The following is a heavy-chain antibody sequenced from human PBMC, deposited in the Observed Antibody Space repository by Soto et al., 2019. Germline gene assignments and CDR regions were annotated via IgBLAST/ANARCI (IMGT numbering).Heavy chain of an antibody. D-gene: IGHD3-22*01. CDR3: ARDYGYYDSSGYDSDYFDY. CDR1: GFTFSSYA. CDR2: ISYDGSNK. Sequence: GGSLRLSCAASGFTFSSYAMHWVRQAPGKGLEWVAVISYDGSNKYYADSVKGRFTISRDNSKNTLYLQMNSLRAEDTAVYYCARDYGYYDSSGYDSDYFDYWGQGTLVTVSS. J-gene: IGHJ4*02. V-gene: IGHV3-30-3*01.